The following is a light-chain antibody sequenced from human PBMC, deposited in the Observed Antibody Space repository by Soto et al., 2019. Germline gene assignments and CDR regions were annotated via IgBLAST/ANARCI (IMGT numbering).Light chain of an antibody. CDR2: EVS. J-gene: IGLJ1*01. CDR1: SSVVGSYNL. CDR3: CSYAGSRTPR. V-gene: IGLV2-23*02. Sequence: QSVPTPPASVSGSPEQSITISCTGTSSVVGSYNLVSWYQQHPGKAPKLMIYEVSKRPSGVSNLFSGSKSGNTASLTISGLQVEDEADYYCCSYAGSRTPRLGNGTKVTVL.